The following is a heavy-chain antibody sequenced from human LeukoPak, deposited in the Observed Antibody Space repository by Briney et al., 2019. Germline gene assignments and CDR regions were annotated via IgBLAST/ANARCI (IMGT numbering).Heavy chain of an antibody. D-gene: IGHD4/OR15-4a*01. CDR1: GFTFDDYA. CDR3: ARARGLTFDY. V-gene: IGHV3-9*01. J-gene: IGHJ4*02. Sequence: PGGSLRLSCAASGFTFDDYAMHWVRQAPGKGLEWVSGISWNSGSIGYADSVKGRFTISRDNAKNSLYLQMNSLRAEDTAVYYCARARGLTFDYWGQGTLVTVSS. CDR2: ISWNSGSI.